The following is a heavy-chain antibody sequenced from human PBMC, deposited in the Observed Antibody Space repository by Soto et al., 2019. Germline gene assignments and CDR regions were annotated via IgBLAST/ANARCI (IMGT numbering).Heavy chain of an antibody. CDR3: AKNGQQPYYYYGLDV. V-gene: IGHV1-18*01. CDR1: GYTFTRYG. J-gene: IGHJ6*02. CDR2: ISGYNGDT. D-gene: IGHD1-1*01. Sequence: QGQLVQSEAEVKKPGASVKVSCKASGYTFTRYGISWVRQAPGQGLEWMGWISGYNGDTTYAQKFQGRVTMTIDTTTSTAYMELRSLTSDDTDVYYCAKNGQQPYYYYGLDVWGQGTKVTVSS.